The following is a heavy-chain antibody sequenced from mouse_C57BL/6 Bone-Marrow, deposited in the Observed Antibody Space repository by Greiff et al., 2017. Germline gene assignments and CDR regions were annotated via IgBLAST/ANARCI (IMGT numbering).Heavy chain of an antibody. V-gene: IGHV1-74*01. Sequence: QVQLQQPGAELVKPGASVKVSCKASGYTFTSYWMHWVKQRPGQGLEWIGRIHPSDSDTNYNQKFKGKATLTVDKSSSTAYMQLSSLTSEDSAVYYCAISEVVTTGFDAMDYWGQGTSVTVSS. D-gene: IGHD2-2*01. CDR2: IHPSDSDT. CDR1: GYTFTSYW. CDR3: AISEVVTTGFDAMDY. J-gene: IGHJ4*01.